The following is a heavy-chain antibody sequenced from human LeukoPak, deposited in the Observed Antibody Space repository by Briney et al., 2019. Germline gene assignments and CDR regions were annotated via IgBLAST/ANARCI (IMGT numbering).Heavy chain of an antibody. Sequence: SETLSLTCTVSGGSISSEYWSWIRQPPGKGLEWVGYIHHSGSGTNYSPSLKSRVTISVDTSKRQISLKLSSVTAADTALYYCATLRGASSAVFGSWGQGTTVTVSS. CDR2: IHHSGSGT. V-gene: IGHV4-59*08. CDR3: ATLRGASSAVFGS. J-gene: IGHJ6*02. CDR1: GGSISSEY. D-gene: IGHD3-22*01.